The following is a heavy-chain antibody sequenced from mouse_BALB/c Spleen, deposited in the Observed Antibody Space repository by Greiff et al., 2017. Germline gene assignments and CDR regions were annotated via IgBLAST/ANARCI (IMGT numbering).Heavy chain of an antibody. D-gene: IGHD2-4*01. Sequence: QVQLQQPGAELVRPGASVKLSCKASGYTFTSYWINWVKQRPGQGLEWIGNIYPSDSYTNYNQKFKDKATLTVDKSSSTAYMQLSSPTSEDSAVYYCTRSGEDYDDAMDYWGQGTSVTVSS. CDR2: IYPSDSYT. CDR1: GYTFTSYW. J-gene: IGHJ4*01. V-gene: IGHV1-69*02. CDR3: TRSGEDYDDAMDY.